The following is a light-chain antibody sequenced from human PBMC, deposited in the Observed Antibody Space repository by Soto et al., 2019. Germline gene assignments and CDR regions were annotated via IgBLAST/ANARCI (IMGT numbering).Light chain of an antibody. CDR1: SSDVGGYNY. CDR2: DVS. Sequence: QSVLTQPASVSGSPGQSITIYCTGTSSDVGGYNYVSWYQQHPGKAPKFMIYDVSNRPSGVSNRFSGSKSGNTASLTISGLQAEDEAYYYCSSYTTSNTRQIVFGTGTKVTGL. CDR3: SSYTTSNTRQIV. V-gene: IGLV2-14*01. J-gene: IGLJ1*01.